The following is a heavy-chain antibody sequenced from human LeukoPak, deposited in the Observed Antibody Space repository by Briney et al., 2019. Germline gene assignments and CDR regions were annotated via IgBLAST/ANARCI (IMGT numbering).Heavy chain of an antibody. D-gene: IGHD4-23*01. V-gene: IGHV4-4*02. CDR3: ATPYGGNSQTLDY. CDR1: GGSISSSNW. CDR2: IYHSGST. J-gene: IGHJ4*02. Sequence: PSETLSLTCAVSGGSISSSNWWSWVRQPPGKGLEWIGEIYHSGSTNYNPSLKSRVTISVDTSKNQFSLKLSSVTAADTAVYYCATPYGGNSQTLDYWGQGTLVTVSS.